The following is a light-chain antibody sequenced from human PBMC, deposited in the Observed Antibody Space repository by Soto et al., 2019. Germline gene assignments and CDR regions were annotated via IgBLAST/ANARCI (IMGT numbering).Light chain of an antibody. CDR1: SSNIGNNA. CDR2: YDD. Sequence: QSVLTRPPSVSEAPRQRVTISCSGSSSNIGNNAVNWYQQLPGKAPKLLIYYDDLLPSGVSDRFSGSKSGTSASLAISGLQSEDEADYYCAAWDDSLNGYVFGTGTKVTVL. V-gene: IGLV1-36*01. J-gene: IGLJ1*01. CDR3: AAWDDSLNGYV.